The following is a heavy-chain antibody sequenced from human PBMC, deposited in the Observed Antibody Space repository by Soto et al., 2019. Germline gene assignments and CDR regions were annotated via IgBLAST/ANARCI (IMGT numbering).Heavy chain of an antibody. CDR2: ISYDGSNK. J-gene: IGHJ6*04. CDR1: AFTFSSYG. CDR3: AKVIVQWVNLMDV. Sequence: GGSLRLSCAASAFTFSSYGMHWVRQAPGKGLEWVAVISYDGSNKYYADSVKGRFTISRDKSKNTLYLQMNSLRAEDTAVYYWAKVIVQWVNLMDVWGEGTAVASPQ. D-gene: IGHD3-16*02. V-gene: IGHV3-30*18.